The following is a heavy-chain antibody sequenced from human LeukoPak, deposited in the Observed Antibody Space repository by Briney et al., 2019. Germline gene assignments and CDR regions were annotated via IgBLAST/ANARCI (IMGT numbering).Heavy chain of an antibody. J-gene: IGHJ4*02. CDR3: ARHGPLGPPDYYGSGSFDY. Sequence: SETLSLTCTVSGGSISSYYWSWIRQPPGKGLEWIGEINHSGSTNYNPSLKSRVTISVDTSKNQFSLKLSSVTAADTAVYYCARHGPLGPPDYYGSGSFDYWGQGTLVTVSS. CDR1: GGSISSYY. CDR2: INHSGST. D-gene: IGHD3-10*01. V-gene: IGHV4-34*01.